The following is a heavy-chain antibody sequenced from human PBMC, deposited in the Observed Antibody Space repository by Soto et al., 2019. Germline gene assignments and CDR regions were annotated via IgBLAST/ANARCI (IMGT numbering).Heavy chain of an antibody. Sequence: SETLSLTCTVSGGSISSGGYYWTWIRQHPGKGLEWIGYNYYSGITYYNPSLKSRVTISLDTSKNQFSLKLSSVTAADTAVYYCARAQGSGFLVSWGQGTLVTVSS. CDR3: ARAQGSGFLVS. D-gene: IGHD3-10*01. CDR1: GGSISSGGYY. J-gene: IGHJ4*02. V-gene: IGHV4-31*03. CDR2: NYYSGIT.